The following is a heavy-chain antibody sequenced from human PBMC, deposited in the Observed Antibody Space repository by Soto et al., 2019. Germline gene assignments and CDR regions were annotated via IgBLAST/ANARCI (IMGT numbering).Heavy chain of an antibody. J-gene: IGHJ4*02. CDR3: ARGRYGDY. V-gene: IGHV1-18*01. CDR1: GYTFTSYG. CDR2: ISAHNGNT. D-gene: IGHD1-1*01. Sequence: QVHLVQSGAEVKKPGGSVKVSCKAPGYTFTSYGITWVRQAPGQGLEWMGWISAHNGNTDYAQKLQGRVIVTRDTSTSTASMELRSLISDDTAVYSCARGRYGDYWGQGALVTVSS.